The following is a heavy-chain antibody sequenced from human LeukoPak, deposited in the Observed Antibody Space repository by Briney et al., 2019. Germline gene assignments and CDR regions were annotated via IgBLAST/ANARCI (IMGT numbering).Heavy chain of an antibody. CDR1: GGSISSYY. CDR3: AIGHYDSSGYWLSYFDY. D-gene: IGHD3-22*01. CDR2: IYYSGSS. Sequence: SETLSLTCTVSGGSISSYYWSWIRQPPGKGLEWIGYIYYSGSSNYNPSLKSRVTISVDTSKNQFSLKLSSVTAADTAVYYCAIGHYDSSGYWLSYFDYWGQGSLVTVSS. V-gene: IGHV4-59*01. J-gene: IGHJ4*02.